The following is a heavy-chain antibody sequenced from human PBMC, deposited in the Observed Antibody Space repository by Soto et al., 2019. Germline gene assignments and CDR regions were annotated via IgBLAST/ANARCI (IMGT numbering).Heavy chain of an antibody. CDR3: ARAKRGGFDY. J-gene: IGHJ4*02. V-gene: IGHV3-53*01. CDR1: GFTVSSNY. CDR2: IYSGAMT. Sequence: GGSLRLSCAASGFTVSSNYMSWVRQAPGKGLECVSLIYSGAMTYYADSVKGRFTISRDNSNNTLYLQMNSLRAEDTAVYYCARAKRGGFDYWGQGTLVTVSS. D-gene: IGHD3-16*01.